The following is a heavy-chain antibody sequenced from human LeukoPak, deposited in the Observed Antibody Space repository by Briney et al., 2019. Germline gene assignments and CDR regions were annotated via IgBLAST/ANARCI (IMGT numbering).Heavy chain of an antibody. Sequence: ASVKVSCKASGYTFTSYGISWVRQDPGQGLEWMGWISAYDGNTKYTQKVQYRVTMTTDTSTSTAYMELRSLRSDDTAVYYCARDSPGGSDSSGRGTYFDYWGQGTLVTVSS. CDR3: ARDSPGGSDSSGRGTYFDY. J-gene: IGHJ4*02. V-gene: IGHV1-18*01. D-gene: IGHD3-22*01. CDR1: GYTFTSYG. CDR2: ISAYDGNT.